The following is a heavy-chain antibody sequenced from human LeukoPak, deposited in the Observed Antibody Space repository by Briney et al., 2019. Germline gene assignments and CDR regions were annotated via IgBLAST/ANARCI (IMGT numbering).Heavy chain of an antibody. CDR2: SYWDDDE. J-gene: IGHJ4*02. V-gene: IGHV2-5*02. CDR3: AHGDYNNYFCSFDY. D-gene: IGHD4-11*01. Sequence: SGPTLRNPRQTFTLTCSFSEISRIRSALGLGLIRLSPGKSLQWLAVSYWDDDEFHRPSLKRRLTITKDTSKNQVVLTLTNMDPVDTATYYCAHGDYNNYFCSFDYWGQGALVTVSS. CDR1: EISRIRSALG.